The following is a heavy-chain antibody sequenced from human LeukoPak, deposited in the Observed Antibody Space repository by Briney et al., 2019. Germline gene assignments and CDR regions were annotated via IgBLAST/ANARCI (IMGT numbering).Heavy chain of an antibody. V-gene: IGHV1-2*02. CDR1: GYTFTGYY. CDR2: INPNSGGT. Sequence: ASVKVSCKASGYTFTGYYMHWVRQAPGQGLEWMGWINPNSGGTNYAQKFQGRVTMTRDTSISTAYMELSRLRSDDTAVYYCASRYGSGSYYSDAFDIWGQGTMVTVSS. D-gene: IGHD3-10*01. J-gene: IGHJ3*02. CDR3: ASRYGSGSYYSDAFDI.